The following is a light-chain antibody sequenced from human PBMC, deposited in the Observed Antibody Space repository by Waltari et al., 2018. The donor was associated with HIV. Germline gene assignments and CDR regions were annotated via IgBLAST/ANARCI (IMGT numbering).Light chain of an antibody. V-gene: IGKV1-5*03. J-gene: IGKJ4*01. CDR3: QQYDTSPIT. Sequence: DTQMTQSPSSLSASVGDRVTITCRASQSINVWLAWYQQKPGKAPNLLIFKASSPKSGVPSRFSVSGSGTEFTLTISSLQPDDSATYYCQQYDTSPITFGDGTRVEI. CDR1: QSINVW. CDR2: KAS.